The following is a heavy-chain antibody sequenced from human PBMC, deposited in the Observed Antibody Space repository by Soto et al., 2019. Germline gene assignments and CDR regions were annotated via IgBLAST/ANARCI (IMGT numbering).Heavy chain of an antibody. D-gene: IGHD5-12*01. CDR2: IVPVFGRP. CDR1: GGRFSNFG. Sequence: AVKVYCKSAGGRFSNFGISWVRQAPGQGLEWMGGIVPVFGRPNYAQRFRGRLTITADESTSTGYMELISLRSDDTAVYYCAREGSGYKVWGHGTHVTV. V-gene: IGHV1-69*13. J-gene: IGHJ1*01. CDR3: AREGSGYKV.